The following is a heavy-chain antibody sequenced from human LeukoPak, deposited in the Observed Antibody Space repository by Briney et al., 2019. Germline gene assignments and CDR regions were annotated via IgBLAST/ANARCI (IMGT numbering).Heavy chain of an antibody. D-gene: IGHD6-19*01. V-gene: IGHV3-30-3*01. Sequence: GGSLRLSCAASGFTFSSYAMHWVRQAPGKGLEWVAVISYDGSNKYYADSVKGRFTISRDNSKNTLYLQMNSLRAEDTAVYYCARDSIEDSSGWYIGYFQHWGQGTLVTVSS. CDR1: GFTFSSYA. J-gene: IGHJ1*01. CDR2: ISYDGSNK. CDR3: ARDSIEDSSGWYIGYFQH.